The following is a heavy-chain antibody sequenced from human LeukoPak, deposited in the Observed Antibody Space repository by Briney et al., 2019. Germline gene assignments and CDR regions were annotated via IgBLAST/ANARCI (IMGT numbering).Heavy chain of an antibody. CDR1: GDSISSSVYY. D-gene: IGHD2-15*01. Sequence: SETLSLTCTVSGDSISSSVYYWSWLRQHPGKGLEWIGYIYYSGSTYYNPSLTSRVTISVDTSKNQFSLKLTSVTAADTAIYYCARGGPYCSGGSCFDYWGQGTLVTVSS. CDR2: IYYSGST. J-gene: IGHJ4*02. CDR3: ARGGPYCSGGSCFDY. V-gene: IGHV4-31*03.